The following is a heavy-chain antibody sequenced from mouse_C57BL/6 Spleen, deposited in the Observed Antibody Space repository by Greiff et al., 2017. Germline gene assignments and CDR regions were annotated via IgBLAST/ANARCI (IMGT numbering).Heavy chain of an antibody. CDR2: IDPETGGT. D-gene: IGHD2-10*02. V-gene: IGHV1-15*01. CDR3: TRLPYGNYDY. CDR1: GYTFTDYE. J-gene: IGHJ2*01. Sequence: VKLQQSGAELVRPGASVTLSCKASGYTFTDYEMHWVKQTPVHGLEWIGAIDPETGGTAYNQKFKGKAILTADKSSSTAYMELRSLTSEDSAVYYCTRLPYGNYDYWGQGTTLTVSS.